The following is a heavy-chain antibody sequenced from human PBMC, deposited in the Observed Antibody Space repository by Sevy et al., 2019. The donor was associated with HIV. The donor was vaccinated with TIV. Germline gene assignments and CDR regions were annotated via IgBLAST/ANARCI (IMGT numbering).Heavy chain of an antibody. J-gene: IGHJ4*02. Sequence: GGSLRLSCAASGFTFSSYSMNWVRQAPGKGLEWVSSISSSSSYIYYADSVKGRFTISRDNAKNSLYLQMNSLRAEDTAVYYGARDMADSSGYYYEGVDYWGQGTLVTVSS. CDR2: ISSSSSYI. CDR3: ARDMADSSGYYYEGVDY. D-gene: IGHD3-22*01. CDR1: GFTFSSYS. V-gene: IGHV3-21*01.